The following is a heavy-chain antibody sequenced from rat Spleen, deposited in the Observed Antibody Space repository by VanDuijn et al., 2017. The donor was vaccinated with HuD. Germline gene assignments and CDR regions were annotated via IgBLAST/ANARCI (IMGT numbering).Heavy chain of an antibody. CDR2: ISYDGTTT. V-gene: IGHV5-29*01. Sequence: EVQLVESDGGLVQPGRSLKLSCAASGFTFTDYYMAWVRQAPTKGLEWVATISYDGTTTYYRDSVKGRFTISRDNAKSTLYLQMDSLRSEDTATYYCARPSFNYYVMDAWGQGASVTVSS. D-gene: IGHD1-3*01. J-gene: IGHJ4*01. CDR1: GFTFTDYY. CDR3: ARPSFNYYVMDA.